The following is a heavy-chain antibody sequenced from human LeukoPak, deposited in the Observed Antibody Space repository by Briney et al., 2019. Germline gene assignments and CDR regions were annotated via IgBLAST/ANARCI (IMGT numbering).Heavy chain of an antibody. CDR1: GGSISSYY. D-gene: IGHD6-13*01. J-gene: IGHJ4*02. Sequence: SETLSLTCTVSGGSISSYYWSWIRQPPGKGLEWIGYIYYSGSTNYNPSLKSRVTISVDTSKNQFSLKLSSVTAEDTAVYYCARDYDSSSWFGPFDYWGQGTLVTVSS. CDR2: IYYSGST. V-gene: IGHV4-59*12. CDR3: ARDYDSSSWFGPFDY.